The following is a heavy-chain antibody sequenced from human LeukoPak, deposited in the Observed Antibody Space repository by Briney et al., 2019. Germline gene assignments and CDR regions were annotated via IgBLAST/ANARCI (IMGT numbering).Heavy chain of an antibody. D-gene: IGHD3-22*01. CDR2: IKRKTDGGKT. Sequence: TGGSLRLSCAASGFTLSNAWMSWVPHAPEKGLEWVGHIKRKTDGGKTDYAAPVKGKFTISRDDSKNTLYLQMNSLKAEDTVVYYCTTDTQLAMIVVVIDYWGQGTLVTVSS. J-gene: IGHJ4*02. CDR3: TTDTQLAMIVVVIDY. V-gene: IGHV3-15*01. CDR1: GFTLSNAW.